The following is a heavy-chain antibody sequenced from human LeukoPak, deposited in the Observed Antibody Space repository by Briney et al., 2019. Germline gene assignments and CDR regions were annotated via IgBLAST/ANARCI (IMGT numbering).Heavy chain of an antibody. V-gene: IGHV3-48*03. CDR2: ISSSGSTI. CDR3: ARVLDYGDYFDY. Sequence: PGGSLRLSCAASGFTFSSYEMNWVRQAPGKGLEWVSYISSSGSTIYYADSVKGRFTISRDNAKNSLYLQMNSLRAKDTAVYYCARVLDYGDYFDYWGQGTLVTVSS. J-gene: IGHJ4*02. D-gene: IGHD4-17*01. CDR1: GFTFSSYE.